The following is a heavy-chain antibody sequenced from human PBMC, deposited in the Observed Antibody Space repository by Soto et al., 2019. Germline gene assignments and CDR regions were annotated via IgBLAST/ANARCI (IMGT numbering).Heavy chain of an antibody. V-gene: IGHV3-7*01. J-gene: IGHJ5*02. CDR3: ATYESNGYYYPPGVDP. CDR2: IKQDGCEK. CDR1: GFTFSSYW. D-gene: IGHD3-22*01. Sequence: GGSLRLSCAASGFTFSSYWMSWVRQAPGKGLEWVANIKQDGCEKYYVDSVKGRFTISRDNAKNSLYLQMNSLRAEDTAVYYCATYESNGYYYPPGVDPWGQGTLVTVSS.